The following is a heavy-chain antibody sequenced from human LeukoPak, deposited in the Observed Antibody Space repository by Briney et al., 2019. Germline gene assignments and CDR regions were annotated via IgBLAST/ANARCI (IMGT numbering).Heavy chain of an antibody. CDR1: GFTFSSYA. D-gene: IGHD3-10*01. Sequence: GGSLRLSCAASGFTFSSYAMSWVRQAPGKGLEWVSAISGSGGSTYYADSVKGRFTISRDNAKNTLYLQMNSLRAEDTAVYYCAKGMVRDRPPLYYYYGMDVWGQGTTVTVSS. V-gene: IGHV3-23*01. CDR3: AKGMVRDRPPLYYYYGMDV. J-gene: IGHJ6*02. CDR2: ISGSGGST.